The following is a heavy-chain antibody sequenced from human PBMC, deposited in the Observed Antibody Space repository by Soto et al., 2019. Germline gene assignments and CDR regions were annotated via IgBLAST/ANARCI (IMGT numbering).Heavy chain of an antibody. CDR1: GGSMTSYY. J-gene: IGHJ4*02. Sequence: QVQLQESGPGLVQPSETLSLTFTVSGGSMTSYYWSWVRQTPEKGLEWIANIYYGGSTTHNPPLKSRATISVDTFRNQFSLKLTSVTATDTAVYYCARHVGKWGFDYWGQGTLVTVSS. CDR2: IYYGGST. D-gene: IGHD1-26*01. V-gene: IGHV4-59*08. CDR3: ARHVGKWGFDY.